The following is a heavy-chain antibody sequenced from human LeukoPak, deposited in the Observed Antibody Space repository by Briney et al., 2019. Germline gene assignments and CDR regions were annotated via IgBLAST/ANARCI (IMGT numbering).Heavy chain of an antibody. D-gene: IGHD2-8*01. Sequence: PSETLSLTCTVSGGSISSHYWSWIRQPPGKGLEWIGYIYYSGSTNYSPSLKSRVTISVDTSKNQFSLKLSSVTAADTAVYYCARWVYALDVWGKGTTVTVSS. CDR2: IYYSGST. V-gene: IGHV4-59*11. CDR1: GGSISSHY. CDR3: ARWVYALDV. J-gene: IGHJ6*04.